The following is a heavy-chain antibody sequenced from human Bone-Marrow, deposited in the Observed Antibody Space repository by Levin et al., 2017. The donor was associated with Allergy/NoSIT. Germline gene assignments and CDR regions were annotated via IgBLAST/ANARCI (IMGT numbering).Heavy chain of an antibody. J-gene: IGHJ4*02. V-gene: IGHV4-61*02. Sequence: SETLSLTCNVSGGSISSGGSISGGSYYWSWIRRPAGKGLGWIGRIYSSGITEYSPSLKSRVTISIGMSKDHFSLRLTSVTAADTAVYYCARRGYDRIDYWGQGTRVTVSS. CDR2: IYSSGIT. CDR1: GGSISSGGSISGGSYY. CDR3: ARRGYDRIDY. D-gene: IGHD5-12*01.